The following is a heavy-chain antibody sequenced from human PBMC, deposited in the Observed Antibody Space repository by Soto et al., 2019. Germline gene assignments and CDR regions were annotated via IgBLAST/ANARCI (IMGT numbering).Heavy chain of an antibody. CDR1: GGSFSGYY. V-gene: IGHV4-34*01. J-gene: IGHJ4*02. D-gene: IGHD5-18*01. CDR3: ASVDTAMVSLGDY. Sequence: SETLSLTCAVYGGSFSGYYWSWIRQPPGKGLEWIGEINHSGSTNYNPSLKSRVTISVDTSKNQFSLKLSSVTAADTAVYYCASVDTAMVSLGDYWGQGTLVTVSS. CDR2: INHSGST.